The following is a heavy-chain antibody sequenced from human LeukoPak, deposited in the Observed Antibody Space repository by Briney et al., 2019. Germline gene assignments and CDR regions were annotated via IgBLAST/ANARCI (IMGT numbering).Heavy chain of an antibody. CDR1: GFTFSNFA. J-gene: IGHJ4*02. CDR2: IVGSSST. V-gene: IGHV3-21*01. D-gene: IGHD6-13*01. CDR3: ARIGAGSSRDY. Sequence: GGSLRLSCAASGFTFSNFAMTWVRQAPGKGLEWVSSIVGSSSTYYADSLKGRVTISRDNAKNSLYLQMNSLRAEDTAVYYCARIGAGSSRDYWGQGTLVTVSS.